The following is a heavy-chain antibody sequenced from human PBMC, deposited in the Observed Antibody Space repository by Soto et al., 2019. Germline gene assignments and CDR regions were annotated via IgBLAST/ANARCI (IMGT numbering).Heavy chain of an antibody. CDR2: INAGNGNT. D-gene: IGHD6-19*01. J-gene: IGHJ4*02. CDR1: GYTFTSYA. CDR3: ARGTPLRIAVAGTGDY. V-gene: IGHV1-3*01. Sequence: ASVKVSCKACGYTFTSYAMHWVRQAPGQRLEWMGWINAGNGNTKYSQKFQGRVTITRDTSASTAYMELSSLRSEDTAVYYCARGTPLRIAVAGTGDYWGQGTLVTVSS.